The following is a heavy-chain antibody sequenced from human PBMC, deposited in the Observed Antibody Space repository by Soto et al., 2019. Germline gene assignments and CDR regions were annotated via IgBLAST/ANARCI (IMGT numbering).Heavy chain of an antibody. J-gene: IGHJ3*02. CDR1: GFTFSRYW. Sequence: EVQLVESGGGLVQPGGSLRLSCAASGFTFSRYWMHWVRQAPGKGLVWVSRIKSDGSSTTYADPVKGRFTITRDNTKNTLYLQMNSLRAEDTALYYCVRDQGMAATAYYDAFNIWGQGTMVTVSS. D-gene: IGHD6-13*01. CDR2: IKSDGSST. V-gene: IGHV3-74*02. CDR3: VRDQGMAATAYYDAFNI.